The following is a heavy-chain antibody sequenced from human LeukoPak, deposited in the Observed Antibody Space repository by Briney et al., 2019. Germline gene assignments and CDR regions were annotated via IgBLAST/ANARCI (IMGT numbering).Heavy chain of an antibody. CDR3: ARGDVAAGGSYYLDY. J-gene: IGHJ4*02. D-gene: IGHD1-26*01. CDR2: IYYSGST. V-gene: IGHV4-59*12. CDR1: GGSISSYY. Sequence: SETLSLTCTVSGGSISSYYWSWIRQPPGKGLEWIGYIYYSGSTNYNPSLKSRVTISVDTSKNQFSLKLSSVTAADTAVYYCARGDVAAGGSYYLDYWGQGTLVTVSS.